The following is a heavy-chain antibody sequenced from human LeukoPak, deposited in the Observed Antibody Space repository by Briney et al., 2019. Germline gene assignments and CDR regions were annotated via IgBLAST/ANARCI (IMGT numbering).Heavy chain of an antibody. Sequence: PSETLSLTCTVSGGSISSYYWSWIRQPPGKGLEWIGEINHSGSTNYNPSLKSRVTISVDTSKNQFSLKLSSVTAADTAVYYCAREVVDTATNAFDIWGQGTMVTVSS. V-gene: IGHV4-34*01. J-gene: IGHJ3*02. CDR2: INHSGST. CDR3: AREVVDTATNAFDI. CDR1: GGSISSYY. D-gene: IGHD5-18*01.